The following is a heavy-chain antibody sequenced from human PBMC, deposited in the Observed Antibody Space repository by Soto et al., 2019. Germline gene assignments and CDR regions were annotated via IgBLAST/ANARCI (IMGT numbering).Heavy chain of an antibody. CDR1: GGSISSSSYY. J-gene: IGHJ4*02. Sequence: PSETLCLTCTVSGGSISSSSYYWGWIRQPPGKGLEWIGSIYYSGSTYYNPSLKSRVTISVDTSKNQFSLKLSSVTAADTAVYYCARHVRYSYGSYWGQGTLVTVSS. CDR2: IYYSGST. CDR3: ARHVRYSYGSY. D-gene: IGHD5-18*01. V-gene: IGHV4-39*01.